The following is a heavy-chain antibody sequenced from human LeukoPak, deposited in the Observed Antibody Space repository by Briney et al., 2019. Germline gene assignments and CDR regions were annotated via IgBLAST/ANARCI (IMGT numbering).Heavy chain of an antibody. CDR1: GFTFSSYE. J-gene: IGHJ4*02. CDR3: ATYSRYCSGGSCYSFDY. D-gene: IGHD2-15*01. CDR2: INHSGST. V-gene: IGHV4-34*08. Sequence: GSLRLSCAASGFTFSSYEMNWVRQAPGKGLEWIGEINHSGSTNYNPSLKSRVTISVDTSKNQFSLKLSSVTAADTAVYYCATYSRYCSGGSCYSFDYWGQGTLVTVSS.